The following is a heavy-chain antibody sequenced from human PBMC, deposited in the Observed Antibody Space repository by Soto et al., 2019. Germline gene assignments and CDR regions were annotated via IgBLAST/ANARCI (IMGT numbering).Heavy chain of an antibody. Sequence: SLRLSCAASGFTFDDYAMHWVRQAPGKGLEWVSGISWNSGSIGYADSEKGRFTISRDNAKNSLYLQMNSLRAEDTALYYCAKDISSSYSGSYHGAFDIWGQGTMVTVSS. CDR1: GFTFDDYA. CDR3: AKDISSSYSGSYHGAFDI. D-gene: IGHD1-26*01. CDR2: ISWNSGSI. J-gene: IGHJ3*02. V-gene: IGHV3-9*01.